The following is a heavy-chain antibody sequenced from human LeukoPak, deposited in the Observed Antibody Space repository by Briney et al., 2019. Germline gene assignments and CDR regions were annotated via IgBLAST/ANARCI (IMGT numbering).Heavy chain of an antibody. Sequence: GGSLRLSCAASGFTFSSYAMSWVRQALGEGLEWVSVIYSGGTTYYRDSVKGRFTISRDTSKNTVYLQMDSLRPEDTAVYYCASGPTYDYVRVILYWGQGTLVTASS. CDR3: ASGPTYDYVRVILY. J-gene: IGHJ4*02. CDR2: IYSGGTT. D-gene: IGHD3-16*01. V-gene: IGHV3-23*05. CDR1: GFTFSSYA.